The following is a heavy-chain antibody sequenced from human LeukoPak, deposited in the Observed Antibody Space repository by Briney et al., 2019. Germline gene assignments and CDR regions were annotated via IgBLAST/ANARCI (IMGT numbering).Heavy chain of an antibody. Sequence: SETLSLTCAVYGGSFSGYYWSWIRQPPGKGLEWIGEINHSGSTNYNPSLKSRVTLSVDTSKNQFSLKLSSVTAADTAVYYCARGPTYYYDSSGYYDWGQGTLVTVSS. CDR1: GGSFSGYY. J-gene: IGHJ4*02. CDR2: INHSGST. CDR3: ARGPTYYYDSSGYYD. V-gene: IGHV4-34*01. D-gene: IGHD3-22*01.